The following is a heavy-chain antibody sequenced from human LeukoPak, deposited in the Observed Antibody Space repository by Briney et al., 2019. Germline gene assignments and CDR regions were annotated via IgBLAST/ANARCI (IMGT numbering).Heavy chain of an antibody. CDR3: ARGVGYNYGLYYQYGMDV. D-gene: IGHD5-18*01. CDR2: IDTANGNT. CDR1: GYTFTSHV. Sequence: GASVKVSCKASGYTFTSHVIHWERQAPGPRLDWMGWIDTANGNTQNPQNFQGRVTITRDTSASTAYMELSSLRSEDTAVYYCARGVGYNYGLYYQYGMDVWGQGTTVTVSS. J-gene: IGHJ6*02. V-gene: IGHV1-3*04.